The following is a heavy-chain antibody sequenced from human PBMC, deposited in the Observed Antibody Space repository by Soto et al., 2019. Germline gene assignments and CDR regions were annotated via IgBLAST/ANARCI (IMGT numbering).Heavy chain of an antibody. J-gene: IGHJ3*02. Sequence: QVQLVESGGVVVQPGRSLRLSCAASGFTFSSYAMHWVRQAPGKGLEWVAVISYDGSNKYYADSVKGRFTISRDNSKNTLYLQMNSLRAEDTAVYYCARGLLWFGELLTSDAFDIWGQGTMVTVSS. CDR2: ISYDGSNK. CDR3: ARGLLWFGELLTSDAFDI. V-gene: IGHV3-30-3*01. CDR1: GFTFSSYA. D-gene: IGHD3-10*01.